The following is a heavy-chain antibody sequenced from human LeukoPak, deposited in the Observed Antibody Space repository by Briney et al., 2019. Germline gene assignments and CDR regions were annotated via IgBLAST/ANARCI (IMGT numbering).Heavy chain of an antibody. J-gene: IGHJ4*02. Sequence: ASVKASCKASGYTFSDYYMHWVRQAPGQGLEWMGWINPNSGVTNYAQKFQGRVTMTRDTSISTAYMELSRLRFDDTAVYYCARDSRVAPGDIDYWGQGTLVTVSS. CDR1: GYTFSDYY. D-gene: IGHD2-2*01. CDR3: ARDSRVAPGDIDY. CDR2: INPNSGVT. V-gene: IGHV1-2*02.